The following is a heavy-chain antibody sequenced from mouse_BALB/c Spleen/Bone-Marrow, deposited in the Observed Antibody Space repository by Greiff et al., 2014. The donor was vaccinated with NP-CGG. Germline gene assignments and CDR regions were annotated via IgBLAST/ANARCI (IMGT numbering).Heavy chain of an antibody. D-gene: IGHD1-1*01. CDR2: IDPETGGT. Sequence: VQLQQSGAELVRPGASVTLSCKASGYTFTDYEMHWVKQTPVHGLEWIGAIDPETGGTAYKQKFKGKATLAADKSSSTAYMELHSLTSDDSAVYYCTGEGNVISSVVVDFDYWGQGTTLTVSS. CDR1: GYTFTDYE. CDR3: TGEGNVISSVVVDFDY. V-gene: IGHV1-15*01. J-gene: IGHJ2*01.